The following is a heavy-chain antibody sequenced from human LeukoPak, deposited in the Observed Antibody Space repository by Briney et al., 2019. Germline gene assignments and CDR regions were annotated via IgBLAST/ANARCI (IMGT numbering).Heavy chain of an antibody. J-gene: IGHJ4*02. CDR2: ISAYNGNT. D-gene: IGHD1/OR15-1a*01. V-gene: IGHV1-18*01. Sequence: ASVKVSCTASGYTFTSYGISWVRQAPGQGLEWMGWISAYNGNTNYAQKLQGRVTITTDTSTSTAYMELRSLRSDDTAVYYCARERTPEYYFDYWGQGTLVTVSS. CDR3: ARERTPEYYFDY. CDR1: GYTFTSYG.